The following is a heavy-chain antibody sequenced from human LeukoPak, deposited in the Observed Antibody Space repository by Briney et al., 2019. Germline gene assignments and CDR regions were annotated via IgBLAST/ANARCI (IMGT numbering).Heavy chain of an antibody. D-gene: IGHD3-10*01. CDR1: GGSISSGSYY. V-gene: IGHV4-61*01. Sequence: SETLSLTCTVSGGSISSGSYYWSWIRQPPGKGLEWIGYIYYSGSTNYNPSLKSRVTISVDTSKNQFSLRLSSVTAADTAVYYCARGLMVRGVIFWFDPWGQGTLVTVSS. CDR3: ARGLMVRGVIFWFDP. CDR2: IYYSGST. J-gene: IGHJ5*02.